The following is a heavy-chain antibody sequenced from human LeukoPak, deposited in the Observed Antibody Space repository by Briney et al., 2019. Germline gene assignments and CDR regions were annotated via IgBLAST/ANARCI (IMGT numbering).Heavy chain of an antibody. Sequence: GGSLRLSCAASGFTFSSYAMSWVRQAPGKGLEWVSAISGSGGSTYYADSVKGRFTTSRDNSKNTLYLQMNSLRAEDTAVYYCAKVVAATASYYGMDVWGQGTTVTVSS. CDR1: GFTFSSYA. D-gene: IGHD2-15*01. CDR3: AKVVAATASYYGMDV. CDR2: ISGSGGST. V-gene: IGHV3-23*01. J-gene: IGHJ6*02.